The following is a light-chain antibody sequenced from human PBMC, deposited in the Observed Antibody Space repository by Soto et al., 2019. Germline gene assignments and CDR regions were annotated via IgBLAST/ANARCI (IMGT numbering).Light chain of an antibody. J-gene: IGLJ2*01. CDR1: SSNIGSNT. CDR2: SNN. Sequence: QSVLTQPPSASGTPGQRVTISCSGSSSNIGSNTVNWYQQLPGTAPKLLIYSNNQRPSGVPDRFSGSKSGTSASLAISGLQSEGEADYYCAAWDDSLHGRLVFGGGTQLTVL. V-gene: IGLV1-44*01. CDR3: AAWDDSLHGRLV.